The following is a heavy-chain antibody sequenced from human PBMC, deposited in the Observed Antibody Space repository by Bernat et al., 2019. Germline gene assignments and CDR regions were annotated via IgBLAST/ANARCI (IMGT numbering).Heavy chain of an antibody. D-gene: IGHD2-2*02. CDR1: GGSISSGGYY. V-gene: IGHV4-31*03. CDR3: ARDRCSSTSCYSAFDI. J-gene: IGHJ3*02. Sequence: QVQLQESGPGLVKPSQTLSLTCTVSGGSISSGGYYWSWIRQHPGKGLEWIGYIYYSGSTYYNPSLKSRVTISVDTSKNQFSLKLSSVTVADTAVYYCARDRCSSTSCYSAFDIWGQGTMVTVSS. CDR2: IYYSGST.